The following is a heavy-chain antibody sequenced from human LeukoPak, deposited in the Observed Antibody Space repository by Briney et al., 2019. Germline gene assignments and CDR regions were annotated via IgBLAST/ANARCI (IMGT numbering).Heavy chain of an antibody. CDR3: AREVRTGIGATDY. J-gene: IGHJ4*02. Sequence: ASVKVSCKTSGYSFSNYHVHWVRQAPGQGLEWVGIMAPRDDGATYAQKFQGRVTMTRDTSTSTLYMDLSSLRPEDTAVYYCAREVRTGIGATDYWGQGTLVTVSS. CDR1: GYSFSNYH. D-gene: IGHD1-26*01. V-gene: IGHV1-46*01. CDR2: MAPRDDGA.